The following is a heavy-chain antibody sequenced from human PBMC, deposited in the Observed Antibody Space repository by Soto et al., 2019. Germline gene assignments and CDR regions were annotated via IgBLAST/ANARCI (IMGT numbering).Heavy chain of an antibody. J-gene: IGHJ6*02. D-gene: IGHD1-1*01. Sequence: EVQLVQSGAEVKKPGESLKISCKGSGYSFTSYWIGWVRQMPGKGLEWMGIIYPGDSDTRYSQSYQGQVTISAAKSIXTAYLQWSILKASDTAMYYWARTRAQGTYYYGMDVWGQGTTVTVSS. CDR1: GYSFTSYW. CDR2: IYPGDSDT. V-gene: IGHV5-51*03. CDR3: ARTRAQGTYYYGMDV.